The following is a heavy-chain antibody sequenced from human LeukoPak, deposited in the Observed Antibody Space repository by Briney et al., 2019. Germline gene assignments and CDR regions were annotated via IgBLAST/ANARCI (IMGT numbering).Heavy chain of an antibody. CDR3: ARDLGGSGWYGWFDP. CDR1: GGSISSSSYY. J-gene: IGHJ5*02. V-gene: IGHV4-61*01. D-gene: IGHD6-19*01. CDR2: IYYSGST. Sequence: SETLSLTCTVSGGSISSSSYYWGWIRQPPGKGLEWIGYIYYSGSTNYNPSLKSRVTISVDTSKNQFSLKLSSVTAADTAVYYCARDLGGSGWYGWFDPWGQGTLVTVSS.